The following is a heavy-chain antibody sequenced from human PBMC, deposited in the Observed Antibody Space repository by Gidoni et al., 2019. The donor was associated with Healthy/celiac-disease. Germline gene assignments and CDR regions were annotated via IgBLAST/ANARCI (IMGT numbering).Heavy chain of an antibody. CDR2: INAGNGNT. Sequence: QVQLVQSGAEVKKPGASVTVSCKASGYTFTSYAMHWVRQAPGQRLEWMGWINAGNGNTKYSQKFQGRVTITRDTSASTAYMELSSLRSEDTAVYYCARGCSGSYCYYYYYGMDVWGQGTTVTVSS. CDR3: ARGCSGSYCYYYYYGMDV. CDR1: GYTFTSYA. D-gene: IGHD1-26*01. J-gene: IGHJ6*02. V-gene: IGHV1-3*01.